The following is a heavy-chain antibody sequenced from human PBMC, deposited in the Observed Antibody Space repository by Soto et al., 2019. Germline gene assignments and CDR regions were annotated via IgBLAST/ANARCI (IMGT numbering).Heavy chain of an antibody. CDR3: VRDIEENPLLYDAYDI. V-gene: IGHV3-9*01. Sequence: EVQLVESGGGLVQPGRSLRLSCVASGFTFDDYAIHWVRQVPVTGLEWVSGISFNSGSLGYADSVKGRFTISRDSAKNSLYLQMHSLRAEDTAVYYCVRDIEENPLLYDAYDICCQGTNVTVSS. D-gene: IGHD2-21*02. J-gene: IGHJ3*02. CDR2: ISFNSGSL. CDR1: GFTFDDYA.